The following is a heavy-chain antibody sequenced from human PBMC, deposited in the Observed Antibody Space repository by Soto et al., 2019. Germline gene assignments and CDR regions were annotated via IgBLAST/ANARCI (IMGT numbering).Heavy chain of an antibody. CDR3: ARFSGSGSYYFDY. V-gene: IGHV4-59*01. D-gene: IGHD3-10*01. CDR2: IYRSGST. Sequence: TLSLTCTGSGDSISTYYWTWIRQSPGKGLEWIGYIYRSGSTNYNPSLKSRVTMSVDTSKNQFSLKLSSVTAADTAVYYCARFSGSGSYYFDYWGQGTLVTVSS. J-gene: IGHJ4*02. CDR1: GDSISTYY.